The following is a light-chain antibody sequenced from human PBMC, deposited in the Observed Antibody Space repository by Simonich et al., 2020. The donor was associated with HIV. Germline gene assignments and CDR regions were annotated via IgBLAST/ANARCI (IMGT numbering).Light chain of an antibody. CDR3: QQYYSIPLT. Sequence: DIVMTQSPDSLAVSLGERATINCKSSQSVLYSSSNKNYLAWYQQKPGQPPKLLIYWASARQCGVPDRFSGSGSGTDFTLTISSLQAEDVALYYCQQYYSIPLTFGGGTKVEIK. J-gene: IGKJ4*01. CDR2: WAS. CDR1: QSVLYSSSNKNY. V-gene: IGKV4-1*01.